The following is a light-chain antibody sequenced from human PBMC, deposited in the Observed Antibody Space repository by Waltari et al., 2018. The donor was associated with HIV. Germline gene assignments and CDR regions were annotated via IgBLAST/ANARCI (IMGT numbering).Light chain of an antibody. J-gene: IGLJ2*01. CDR1: SLRSYY. Sequence: SSELTQDPAVSVALGQTVRITCQGDSLRSYYSSWYQQKPGQAPVLVIYGKNNLPSGIPDRFSGSSSGNIASLTITGAQAEDEADYYCNSRDSSGNHLVFGGGTKLTVL. CDR3: NSRDSSGNHLV. CDR2: GKN. V-gene: IGLV3-19*01.